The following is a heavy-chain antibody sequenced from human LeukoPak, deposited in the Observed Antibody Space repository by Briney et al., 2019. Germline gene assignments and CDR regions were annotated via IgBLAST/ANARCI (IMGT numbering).Heavy chain of an antibody. V-gene: IGHV4-39*01. J-gene: IGHJ4*02. CDR2: IHYTGST. CDR1: GGSIRSSSYY. CDR3: ARHPSGSSFDY. Sequence: SETLSLTCSVSGGSIRSSSYYWGWIRQPPGKGLEWIGTIHYTGSTYYTPSLKSRVTVSVDTSNNQFSLRVSSVTAADTAVYYCARHPSGSSFDYWGQGTLVAVSS. D-gene: IGHD1-26*01.